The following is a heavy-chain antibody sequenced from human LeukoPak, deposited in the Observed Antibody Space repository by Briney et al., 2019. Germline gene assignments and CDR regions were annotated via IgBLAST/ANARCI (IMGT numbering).Heavy chain of an antibody. CDR2: IIPIFGTA. CDR3: ARDPYYYGSGSYRAGNYFDY. Sequence: SVKVSCKASGGTFSSYAISWVRQAPGQGLEWMGGIIPIFGTANYAQKFQGRVTITADESTSTAYMELSSLRSEDTAVYYCARDPYYYGSGSYRAGNYFDYWGQGTLVTVSS. D-gene: IGHD3-10*01. J-gene: IGHJ4*02. CDR1: GGTFSSYA. V-gene: IGHV1-69*13.